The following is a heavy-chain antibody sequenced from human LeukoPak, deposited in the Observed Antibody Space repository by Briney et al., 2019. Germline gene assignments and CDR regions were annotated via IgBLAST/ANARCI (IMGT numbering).Heavy chain of an antibody. Sequence: ASVKVSCKAFGYTFIGYYMNWVRQAPGQGLEWMGWVDPNSGGTNYAQKFQGRVTMTRDTSINTAYMELSSLRSDDTAVYYCARDTSGEARLGYWGEGTLVTVSS. CDR1: GYTFIGYY. CDR3: ARDTSGEARLGY. J-gene: IGHJ4*02. D-gene: IGHD3-10*01. CDR2: VDPNSGGT. V-gene: IGHV1-2*02.